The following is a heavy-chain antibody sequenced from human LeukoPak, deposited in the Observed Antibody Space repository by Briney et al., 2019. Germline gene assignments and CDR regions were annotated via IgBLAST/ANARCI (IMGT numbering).Heavy chain of an antibody. J-gene: IGHJ5*02. Sequence: GGSLRLSCAASGFTFSSYWMHWVRQAPGKGLVWVSRINSDGSSTSYADSVKGRFTISRDNAKNTLYLQMNSLRAEDTAVYYCARDSTIISSSWLNWFDPWGQGTLVTVSS. CDR1: GFTFSSYW. D-gene: IGHD6-13*01. V-gene: IGHV3-74*01. CDR3: ARDSTIISSSWLNWFDP. CDR2: INSDGSST.